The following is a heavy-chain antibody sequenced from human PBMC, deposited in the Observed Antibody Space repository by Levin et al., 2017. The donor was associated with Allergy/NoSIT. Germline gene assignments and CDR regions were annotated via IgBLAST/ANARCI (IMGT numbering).Heavy chain of an antibody. CDR3: TTYGSGSSRGY. CDR1: GGSISTSSYY. Sequence: PSETLSLTCTVSGGSISTSSYYWGWIRQPPGKGLEWIGSIYYSGSTYYNPSLKSRVTISVDTSKNQFSLKLSSVSAADTAVYYCTTYGSGSSRGYWGQGTLVTVSS. V-gene: IGHV4-39*01. J-gene: IGHJ4*02. CDR2: IYYSGST. D-gene: IGHD3-10*01.